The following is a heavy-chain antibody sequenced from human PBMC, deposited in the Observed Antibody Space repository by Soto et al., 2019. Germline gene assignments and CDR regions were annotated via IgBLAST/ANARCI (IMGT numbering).Heavy chain of an antibody. V-gene: IGHV1-69*01. CDR3: ARSDRRYHDTTQHAFDI. Sequence: QVQLVQSGAEVKKPGSSVKVSCKASGGTFSSYTFTWVRQAPGQGLEWMGGIIPLFATADYAQKFQGRFTTTADESMNTVYMEGNSRKSEDTAVYYCARSDRRYHDTTQHAFDIGGQGTIVTVSS. J-gene: IGHJ3*02. CDR1: GGTFSSYT. CDR2: IIPLFATA. D-gene: IGHD1-26*01.